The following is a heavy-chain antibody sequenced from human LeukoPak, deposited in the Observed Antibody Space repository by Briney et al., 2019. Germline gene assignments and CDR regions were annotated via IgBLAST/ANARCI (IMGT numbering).Heavy chain of an antibody. CDR3: ARDHSSGWYSDYFDY. CDR1: GFTFSSYG. J-gene: IGHJ4*02. V-gene: IGHV3-33*01. D-gene: IGHD6-19*01. CDR2: IWYDGSNK. Sequence: GGSLRLSCAASGFTFSSYGMHWVRQAPGKGLEWVAVIWYDGSNKYYADSVKGRFTISRDNSKNTLYLQMNSLRAEDTAAYYCARDHSSGWYSDYFDYWGQGTLVTVSS.